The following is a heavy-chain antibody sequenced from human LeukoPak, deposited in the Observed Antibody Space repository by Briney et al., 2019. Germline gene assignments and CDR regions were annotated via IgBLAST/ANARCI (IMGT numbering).Heavy chain of an antibody. D-gene: IGHD4-17*01. J-gene: IGHJ4*02. CDR3: ARGSDFGDY. CDR1: RASVTTYY. CDR2: IYYSGST. Sequence: ETLSLTCTVSRASVTTYYWSWIRQPPGKGLEWIGYIYYSGSTNYNPSLKGRVTMSVETSKNQFSLRLSSVTAADTAVYYCARGSDFGDYWGQGTLVT. V-gene: IGHV4-59*02.